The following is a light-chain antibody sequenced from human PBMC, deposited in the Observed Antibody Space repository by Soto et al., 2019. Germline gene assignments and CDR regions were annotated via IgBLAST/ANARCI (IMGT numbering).Light chain of an antibody. CDR1: QSVSSSY. CDR3: QQYGSPIT. V-gene: IGKV3-20*01. Sequence: ENVLTQSPGTLSLSPGERATLSCRASQSVSSSYLAWYQQKPGQAPRLLIYGASTRATGIPDRFSGSGSGTDFTLTIRRLEPEDFAVYYCQQYGSPITFGPGTKVDIK. CDR2: GAS. J-gene: IGKJ3*01.